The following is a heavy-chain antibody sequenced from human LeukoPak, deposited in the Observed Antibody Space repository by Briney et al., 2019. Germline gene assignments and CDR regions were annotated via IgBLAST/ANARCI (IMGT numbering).Heavy chain of an antibody. V-gene: IGHV4-38-2*01. CDR2: IYHSGST. CDR1: GCSISSGYY. Sequence: SETLSLTCAVSGCSISSGYYWGWIRQPPGKGLEWIGSIYHSGSTYYNPSLKSRVTISVDTSKNQFSLKPSSVAAADTAVYYCATYLRLGELSPSGDAFDIWGQGTMVTVSS. CDR3: ATYLRLGELSPSGDAFDI. J-gene: IGHJ3*02. D-gene: IGHD3-16*02.